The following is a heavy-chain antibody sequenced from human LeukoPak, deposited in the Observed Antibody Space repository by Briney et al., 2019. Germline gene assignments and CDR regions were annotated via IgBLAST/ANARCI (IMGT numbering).Heavy chain of an antibody. CDR1: GYTFTSYG. CDR3: AREGDSSGWYIMRYYYYGMDV. Sequence: ASVKVSCKASGYTFTSYGISWVRQAPGQGLEWMGWISAYKGNTNYAQKLQGRVTMTTDTSTSTAYMELRSLRSDDTAVYYCAREGDSSGWYIMRYYYYGMDVWGQGTTVTVSS. J-gene: IGHJ6*02. V-gene: IGHV1-18*01. CDR2: ISAYKGNT. D-gene: IGHD6-19*01.